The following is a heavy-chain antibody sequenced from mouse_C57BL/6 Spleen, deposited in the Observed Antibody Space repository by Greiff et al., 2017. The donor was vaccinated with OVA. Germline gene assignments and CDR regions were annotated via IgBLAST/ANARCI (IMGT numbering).Heavy chain of an antibody. CDR3: ARGVLYAMDY. V-gene: IGHV5-17*01. CDR2: ISSGSSII. CDR1: GFTFSDYG. Sequence: DVKLVESGGGLVKPGGSLKLSCAASGFTFSDYGMHWVRQAPEKGLEWVAYISSGSSIIYYADTVKGRFTISKDNAKNNLFMQMTSLRSEDTAMYYSARGVLYAMDYWGQGTSVTVSS. J-gene: IGHJ4*01.